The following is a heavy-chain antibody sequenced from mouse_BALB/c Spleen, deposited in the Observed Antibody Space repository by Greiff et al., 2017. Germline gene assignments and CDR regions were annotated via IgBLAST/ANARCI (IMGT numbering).Heavy chain of an antibody. J-gene: IGHJ3*01. V-gene: IGHV1S135*01. D-gene: IGHD2-4*01. CDR3: ARWDYDGAY. Sequence: EVQLHQSGPELMKPGASVKISCKASGYSFTSYYMHWVKQSHGKSLEWIGYIDPFNGGTSYNQKFKGKATLTVDKSSSTAYMHLSSLTSEDSAVYYCARWDYDGAYWGQGTLVTVSA. CDR2: IDPFNGGT. CDR1: GYSFTSYY.